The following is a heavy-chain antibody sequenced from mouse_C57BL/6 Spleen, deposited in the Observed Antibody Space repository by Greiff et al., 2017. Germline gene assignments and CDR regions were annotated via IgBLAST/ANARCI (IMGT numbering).Heavy chain of an antibody. V-gene: IGHV1-64*01. CDR2: IHPNSGST. D-gene: IGHD2-10*01. CDR1: GYTFTSYW. CDR3: ARGGLLRGAYWYFDV. J-gene: IGHJ1*03. Sequence: QVQLQQPGAELVKPGASVKLSCKASGYTFTSYWMHWVKQRPGQGLEWIGMIHPNSGSTNYNEKFKSKATLTVDKSSSTAYMQRSSLTSEDSAVYYCARGGLLRGAYWYFDVWGTGTTVTVSS.